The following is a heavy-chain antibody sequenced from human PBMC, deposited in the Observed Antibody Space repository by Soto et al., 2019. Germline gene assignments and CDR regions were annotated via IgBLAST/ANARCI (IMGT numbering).Heavy chain of an antibody. CDR2: ISIRGRTI. V-gene: IGHV3-48*03. D-gene: IGHD3-9*01. J-gene: IGHJ6*02. Sequence: GASLRLSSAASGFTFSSYEMNWVRQAPGEGLEWVSYISIRGRTIYEADSVKGLFTISRDNAKNSLYLQMNSLRAEDTAVYYCARDGAPDDYDILAGRIRPYGMDVWGQGTTVTVSS. CDR1: GFTFSSYE. CDR3: ARDGAPDDYDILAGRIRPYGMDV.